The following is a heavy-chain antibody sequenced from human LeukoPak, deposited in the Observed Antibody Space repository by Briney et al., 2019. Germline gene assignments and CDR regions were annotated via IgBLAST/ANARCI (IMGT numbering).Heavy chain of an antibody. CDR2: INPNSGGT. D-gene: IGHD6-19*01. J-gene: IGHJ4*02. Sequence: ASVKVSCKASGYTFTGYYMHWLRQAPGQGLEWMGWINPNSGGTNYAQKFQGRVTMTRDTSISTAYMELSRLRSDDTAVYYCAISSGIAVAGTGDYFDYWGQGTLVTVSS. CDR1: GYTFTGYY. V-gene: IGHV1-2*02. CDR3: AISSGIAVAGTGDYFDY.